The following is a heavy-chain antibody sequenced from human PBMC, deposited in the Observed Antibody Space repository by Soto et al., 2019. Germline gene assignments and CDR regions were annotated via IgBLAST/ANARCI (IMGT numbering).Heavy chain of an antibody. CDR1: GFTFSSYS. CDR2: ISSSSSYI. V-gene: IGHV3-21*01. Sequence: EVQLVESGGGLVKPGGSLRLSCAASGFTFSSYSMNWVRQAPGKGLEWVSSISSSSSYIYYADSVKGRFTISRHNAKNSLYLQTNSLRAEDTAVYYCARDASEWLLVYYYYGMDVWGQGTTVTVS. D-gene: IGHD3-3*01. CDR3: ARDASEWLLVYYYYGMDV. J-gene: IGHJ6*02.